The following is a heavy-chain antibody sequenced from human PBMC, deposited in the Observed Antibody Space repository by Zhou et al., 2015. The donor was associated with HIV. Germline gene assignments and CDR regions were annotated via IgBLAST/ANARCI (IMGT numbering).Heavy chain of an antibody. Sequence: QVQLVQSGAEVKKPGASVKVSCKASGYTFTSYGISWVRQAPGQGLEWMGWISAYNGNTNYAQKFQGRVTMTTDTSTSTGYMELRSLRSDDTAVYYCARGSGSYGDSTVGLARDWGQGTLVTVSS. CDR1: GYTFTSYG. CDR3: ARGSGSYGDSTVGLARD. J-gene: IGHJ4*02. D-gene: IGHD4-17*01. CDR2: ISAYNGNT. V-gene: IGHV1-18*01.